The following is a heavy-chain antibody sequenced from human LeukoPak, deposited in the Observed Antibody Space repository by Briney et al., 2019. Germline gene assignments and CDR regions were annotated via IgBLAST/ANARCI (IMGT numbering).Heavy chain of an antibody. Sequence: ASVKVSCKASGYSLTNYDINWMRKAAGQGLEWMGWMNPNSGNTGYAQNFQGRVTFTRNASISTVYMELSSLRSDDTAVYYCARGYYYDDSGYYHPDYWGQGTLVTVSS. CDR2: MNPNSGNT. V-gene: IGHV1-8*01. CDR1: GYSLTNYD. CDR3: ARGYYYDDSGYYHPDY. J-gene: IGHJ4*02. D-gene: IGHD3-22*01.